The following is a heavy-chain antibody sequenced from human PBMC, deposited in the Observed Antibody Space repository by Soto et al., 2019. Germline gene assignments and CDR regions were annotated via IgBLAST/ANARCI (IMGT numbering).Heavy chain of an antibody. CDR2: ISSSSTI. J-gene: IGHJ5*02. Sequence: TGGSLRLSCAASGFTFSSYSMNWVRQAPGKGLEWVSYISSSSTIYYADSVKGRFTISRDNAKNPLYLQMNSLRDEDTAVYYCARESRFLEWLSLNWFDPWGQGTLVTVSS. CDR3: ARESRFLEWLSLNWFDP. D-gene: IGHD3-3*01. CDR1: GFTFSSYS. V-gene: IGHV3-48*02.